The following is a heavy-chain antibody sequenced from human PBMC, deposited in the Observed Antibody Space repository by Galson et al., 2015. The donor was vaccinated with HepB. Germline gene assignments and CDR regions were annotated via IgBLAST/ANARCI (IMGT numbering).Heavy chain of an antibody. CDR1: GFTFNSRS. J-gene: IGHJ3*02. Sequence: SLRLSCAGSGFTFNSRSVNWVRQAPGRGLEWISFINSWTTVIYYADSVKGRFTISRDTAKNSLYLQMNSLRDEDTAVYYCATDREWLNEGFDIWGQGTMVTVSS. CDR3: ATDREWLNEGFDI. D-gene: IGHD5-12*01. V-gene: IGHV3-48*02. CDR2: INSWTTVI.